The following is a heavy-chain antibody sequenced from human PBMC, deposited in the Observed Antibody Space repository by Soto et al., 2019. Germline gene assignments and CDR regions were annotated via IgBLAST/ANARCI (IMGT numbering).Heavy chain of an antibody. D-gene: IGHD4-17*01. CDR2: ISSSSSYI. Sequence: GGSLRLSCAASGFTFSSYSMNWVRQAPGKGLEWVSSISSSSSYIYYADSVKGRFTISRDNAKNSLYLQMNSLRAEDTAVYYCARDLSVTGLEGYWGQGTLVTVSS. CDR1: GFTFSSYS. J-gene: IGHJ4*02. V-gene: IGHV3-21*01. CDR3: ARDLSVTGLEGY.